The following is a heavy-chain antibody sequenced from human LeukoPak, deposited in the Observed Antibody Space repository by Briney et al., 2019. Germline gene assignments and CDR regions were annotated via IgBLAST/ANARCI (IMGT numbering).Heavy chain of an antibody. J-gene: IGHJ4*02. D-gene: IGHD3-10*01. CDR1: GGSFSGYY. Sequence: SETLSLTCAVYGGSFSGYYWNWIRQPPGKGLEWIGEINHSGSTNYNPSLKSRVTISVDTSKNQFSLKLSSVTAADTAVYYCASIEVRGGRDYWGQGTLVTVSS. CDR3: ASIEVRGGRDY. CDR2: INHSGST. V-gene: IGHV4-34*01.